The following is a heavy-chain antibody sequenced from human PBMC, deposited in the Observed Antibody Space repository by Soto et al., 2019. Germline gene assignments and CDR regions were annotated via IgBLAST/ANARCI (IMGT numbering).Heavy chain of an antibody. Sequence: QVQLVESGGGVVQPGRSLRLSCAASGFTFSSYGMHWVRQAPGKGLEWVAVIWYDGSNKYYADSVKGRFTISRDNSKNALYLQMNSLRAEDTAVYYCVRDFIGETGQRRGQPSEFDHLGQGTLVTV. D-gene: IGHD3-16*01. CDR3: VRDFIGETGQRRGQPSEFDH. CDR1: GFTFSSYG. CDR2: IWYDGSNK. V-gene: IGHV3-33*01. J-gene: IGHJ5*02.